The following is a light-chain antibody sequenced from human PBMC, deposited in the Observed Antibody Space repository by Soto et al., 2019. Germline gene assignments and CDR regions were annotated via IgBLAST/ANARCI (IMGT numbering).Light chain of an antibody. CDR2: EVS. V-gene: IGLV2-8*01. J-gene: IGLJ1*01. Sequence: QYALTQPPSASGSPGQSVTISCTGTSSDVGGYNYVSWYQQHPGKAPKLMIYEVSKRPSGVPDRFSGSKSGNTASLTVSGLQAEDEADYYCSSYAGSNVFGTGTKLTVL. CDR1: SSDVGGYNY. CDR3: SSYAGSNV.